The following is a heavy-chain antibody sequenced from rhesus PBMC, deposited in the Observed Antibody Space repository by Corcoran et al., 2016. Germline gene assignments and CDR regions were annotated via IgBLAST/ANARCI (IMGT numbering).Heavy chain of an antibody. V-gene: IGHV3-178*01. CDR1: GFTVSDYS. Sequence: EVQLVESGGGLAKPGGSLRLFCADSGFTVSDYSMDWVRQAPGRGLGRVSRISNGGGSTWYAYSVNGSFTISRENAKNTLYLQMDSLRAEDTAVYYCARLIAAAGHRFDVWGPGVLVTVSS. CDR3: ARLIAAAGHRFDV. CDR2: ISNGGGST. D-gene: IGHD6S26*01. J-gene: IGHJ5-1*01.